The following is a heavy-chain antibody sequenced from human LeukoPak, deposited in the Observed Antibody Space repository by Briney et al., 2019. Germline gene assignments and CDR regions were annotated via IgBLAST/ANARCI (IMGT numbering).Heavy chain of an antibody. D-gene: IGHD3-9*01. CDR3: ARRKPYYDILTGYPEDLDAFDI. V-gene: IGHV1-2*02. CDR2: INPNSGGT. J-gene: IGHJ3*02. CDR1: GYTFTGYY. Sequence: ASVKVSCKASGYTFTGYYMHWVRQAPGQGLEWMGWINPNSGGTNYAQKFQGRVTMTRDTSISTAYMELSRLRSDDTAVYYCARRKPYYDILTGYPEDLDAFDIWGQGTMVTVSS.